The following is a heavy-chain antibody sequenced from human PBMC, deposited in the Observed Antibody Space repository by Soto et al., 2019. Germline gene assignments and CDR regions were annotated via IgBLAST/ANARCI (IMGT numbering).Heavy chain of an antibody. Sequence: ASVKVTCKASGYTLGNYPFNLVSQAPVQRLEWMGRINAGSSDTIYSQNFQGRVTIRRDTSASTAYMELSSLTSADTAVYYCTRDWGPALGHNWFDPWGQGTLVTVSS. CDR1: GYTLGNYP. J-gene: IGHJ5*02. CDR3: TRDWGPALGHNWFDP. V-gene: IGHV1-3*01. D-gene: IGHD3-16*01. CDR2: INAGSSDT.